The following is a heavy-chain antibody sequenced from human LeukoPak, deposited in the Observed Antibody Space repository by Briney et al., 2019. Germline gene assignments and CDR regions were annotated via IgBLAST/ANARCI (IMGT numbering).Heavy chain of an antibody. CDR2: INPKSGDT. J-gene: IGHJ6*02. Sequence: GASMTVSCKASGYTFTDFYLHWVRQAPGQGFEWIGWINPKSGDTNYAQTFQGRVTMTGDRSTGTAYMELNEVTSDDAAVYFCARAGFYASGSYYPPPPPYYGMDVWGQGTTVSVSS. CDR1: GYTFTDFY. CDR3: ARAGFYASGSYYPPPPPYYGMDV. V-gene: IGHV1-2*02. D-gene: IGHD3-10*01.